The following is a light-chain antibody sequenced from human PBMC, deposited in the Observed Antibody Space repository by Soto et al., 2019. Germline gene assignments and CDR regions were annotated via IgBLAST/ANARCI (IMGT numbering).Light chain of an antibody. CDR3: QQYNDWLT. CDR1: QSVSSN. CDR2: GAS. J-gene: IGKJ4*01. Sequence: EIVMTQSPDTLSVSPGERATLPCRASQSVSSNLAWYQQKPGQAPRLLIYGASTRATGIPARFSGSGSGTEFTLTISSLQSEDFAVYYCQQYNDWLTFGGGTKVDIK. V-gene: IGKV3-15*01.